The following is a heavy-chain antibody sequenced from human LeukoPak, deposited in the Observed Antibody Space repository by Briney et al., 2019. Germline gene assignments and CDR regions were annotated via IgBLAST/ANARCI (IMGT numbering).Heavy chain of an antibody. CDR3: ARLYCSSTSCHTLYYYYMDV. D-gene: IGHD2-2*02. J-gene: IGHJ6*03. V-gene: IGHV3-23*01. Sequence: GGSLRLSCAASGFTFSSYAMSWVRQAPGKGLEWVSAISGSGGSTYYADSVKGRFTISRDNSKNTLYLQMNSLRAEDTALYYCARLYCSSTSCHTLYYYYMDVWGKGTTVTVSS. CDR2: ISGSGGST. CDR1: GFTFSSYA.